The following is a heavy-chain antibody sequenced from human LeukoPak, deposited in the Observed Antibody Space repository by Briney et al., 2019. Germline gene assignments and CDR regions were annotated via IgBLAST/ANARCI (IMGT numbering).Heavy chain of an antibody. CDR3: AREPDTAMVKYYGMDV. V-gene: IGHV7-4-1*02. Sequence: ASVTVSCTASGYTFTSYAMNWVRQAPGQGLEWMGWINTNTGNPTYAQGFTGRFVFSLDTSVSTAYLQISSLKAEDTAVYYCAREPDTAMVKYYGMDVWGQGTTVTVSS. J-gene: IGHJ6*02. CDR1: GYTFTSYA. D-gene: IGHD5-18*01. CDR2: INTNTGNP.